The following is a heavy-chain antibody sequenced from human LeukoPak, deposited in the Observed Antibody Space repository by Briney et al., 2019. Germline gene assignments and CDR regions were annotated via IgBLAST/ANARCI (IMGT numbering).Heavy chain of an antibody. CDR2: IDPSDSYT. D-gene: IGHD2-2*01. CDR3: LLKGYCSSTSCYPFDY. J-gene: IGHJ4*02. Sequence: GESLKISCKGSGYSFTSYWISWVRQMPGKGLEWMGRIDPSDSYTNYSPPFQGHVTISADKSISTAYLQWSSLKASDTAMYYCLLKGYCSSTSCYPFDYWGQGTLVTVSS. V-gene: IGHV5-10-1*01. CDR1: GYSFTSYW.